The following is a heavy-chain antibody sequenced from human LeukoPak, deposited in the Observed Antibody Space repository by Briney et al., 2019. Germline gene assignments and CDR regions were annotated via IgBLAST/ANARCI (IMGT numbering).Heavy chain of an antibody. CDR2: MNPNSGNT. J-gene: IGHJ4*02. V-gene: IGHV1-8*01. CDR1: GYTFTSYD. CDR3: ARGVSSWDY. D-gene: IGHD3-10*01. Sequence: ASVKVSCTASGYTFTSYDINWVRQAPGQGHEWMGWMNPNSGNTGYAQKFQGRVTMTRNTSISTAYMELSSLRSEDTAVYYCARGVSSWDYWGQGTLVTVSS.